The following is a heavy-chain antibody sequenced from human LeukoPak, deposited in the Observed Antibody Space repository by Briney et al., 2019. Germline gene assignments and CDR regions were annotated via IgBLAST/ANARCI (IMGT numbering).Heavy chain of an antibody. J-gene: IGHJ4*02. D-gene: IGHD4-17*01. CDR1: GYTFTSYA. Sequence: ASVKVSCKASGYTFTSYAIHWVRQAPGQRLEWMGWINAGNGNTKYSQEFQGRVTITRDTSASTAYMELSSLRSEDMAVYYCARSDFRNGDYVPYYFDYWGQGTLVTVSS. V-gene: IGHV1-3*03. CDR2: INAGNGNT. CDR3: ARSDFRNGDYVPYYFDY.